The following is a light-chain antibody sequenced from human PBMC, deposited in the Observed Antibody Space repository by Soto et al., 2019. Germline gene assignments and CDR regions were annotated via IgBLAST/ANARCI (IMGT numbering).Light chain of an antibody. CDR1: QSIGSN. Sequence: EIVMMQSPATLSVSPGERATLSCRASQSIGSNLAWYHQIPGQAPRLLIYGASTRTTGIPARFSGSGSGTEFTLTISSLQSEDFAVYYCQQYDNWPRTFGPGTKVNIK. CDR2: GAS. V-gene: IGKV3-15*01. CDR3: QQYDNWPRT. J-gene: IGKJ3*01.